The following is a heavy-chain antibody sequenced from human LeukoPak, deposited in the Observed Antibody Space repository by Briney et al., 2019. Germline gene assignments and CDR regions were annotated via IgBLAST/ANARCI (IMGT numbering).Heavy chain of an antibody. CDR1: GDSVSSNSAA. D-gene: IGHD6-6*01. CDR2: AYYRSKWYN. J-gene: IGHJ6*02. V-gene: IGHV6-1*01. Sequence: SQTLSLTCAISGDSVSSNSAAWNWIRQSPSRGLEWLGRAYYRSKWYNDYAVSVKSRITINPDTSKNQFSLQLNSVTPEDTAVYYCARERQLAPDSYYYYYYGMDVWGQGTTVTVSS. CDR3: ARERQLAPDSYYYYYYGMDV.